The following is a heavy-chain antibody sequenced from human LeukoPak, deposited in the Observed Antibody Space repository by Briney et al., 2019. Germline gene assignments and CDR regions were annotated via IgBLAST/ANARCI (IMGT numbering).Heavy chain of an antibody. V-gene: IGHV4-34*01. CDR2: INHSGST. J-gene: IGHJ4*02. Sequence: SETLSLTCGVYGVASSGNYWSWIRQSPGRGLEWIGEINHSGSTNYNPSLKSRVIISIDTSKNQFSLKLSSVTAADTAVYYCARDLKTVTTSYFDYWGQGTLVTVSS. D-gene: IGHD4-11*01. CDR3: ARDLKTVTTSYFDY. CDR1: GVASSGNY.